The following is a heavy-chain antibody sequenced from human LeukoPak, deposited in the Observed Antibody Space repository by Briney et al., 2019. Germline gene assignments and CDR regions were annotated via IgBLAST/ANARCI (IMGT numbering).Heavy chain of an antibody. Sequence: SVKVSCKASAGTFSSYAISWVRQAPGQGLERVGGIIPIFGTANYAQKFQGRVTITADESTSTAYMELSSLRSEDTVVYYCARDRFSRDDSSGYEGFAFDIWGQGQWSPSLQ. V-gene: IGHV1-69*13. D-gene: IGHD3-22*01. J-gene: IGHJ3*02. CDR3: ARDRFSRDDSSGYEGFAFDI. CDR2: IIPIFGTA. CDR1: AGTFSSYA.